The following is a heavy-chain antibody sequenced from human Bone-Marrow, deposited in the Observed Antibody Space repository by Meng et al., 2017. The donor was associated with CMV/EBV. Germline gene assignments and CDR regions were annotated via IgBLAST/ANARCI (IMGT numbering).Heavy chain of an antibody. CDR2: VNHSGRT. CDR3: ARPDYGDYTPYNWFDP. J-gene: IGHJ5*02. V-gene: IGHV4-34*01. CDR1: SFIGYS. D-gene: IGHD4-17*01. Sequence: SFIGYSWRWLRPPPGTGLEWIGEVNHSGRTNYNPSLKSRVTISVDTSTNQFSLKLSSVTAADTAVYYCARPDYGDYTPYNWFDPWGQGTLVTVSS.